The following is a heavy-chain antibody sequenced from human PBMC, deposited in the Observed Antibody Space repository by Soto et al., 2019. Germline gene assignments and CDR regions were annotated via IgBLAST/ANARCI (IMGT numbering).Heavy chain of an antibody. D-gene: IGHD6-19*01. CDR2: ISPSGGA. CDR3: ARDGCSDWFTWLDP. J-gene: IGHJ5*02. CDR1: GYTFTNYY. Sequence: QVQLVQAGAEVKKPGASVKVSCKASGYTFTNYYMHWVRQAPGQGLEWMGIISPSGGATYAQDFQDRVTLTTDTSTITAYMELTGPTSKDAAVYFCARDGCSDWFTWLDPWGQGTLVTVSS. V-gene: IGHV1-46*01.